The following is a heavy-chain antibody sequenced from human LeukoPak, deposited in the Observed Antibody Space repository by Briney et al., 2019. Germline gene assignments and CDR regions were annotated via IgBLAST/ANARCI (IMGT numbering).Heavy chain of an antibody. J-gene: IGHJ4*02. V-gene: IGHV3-66*01. CDR2: IYSGGST. CDR3: ARGPAIFGSDFDY. CDR1: GFPFNNYW. Sequence: GGSLRLSCAASGFPFNNYWMSWVRQAPGKGLEWVSVIYSGGSTYYADSVKGRFTISRDNSKNTLYLQMNSLRAEDTAVYYCARGPAIFGSDFDYWGQGTLVTVSS. D-gene: IGHD3-9*01.